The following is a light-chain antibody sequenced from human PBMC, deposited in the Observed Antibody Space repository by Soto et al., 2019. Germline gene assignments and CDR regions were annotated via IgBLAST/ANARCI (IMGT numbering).Light chain of an antibody. CDR1: QSVSSS. J-gene: IGKJ5*01. CDR2: GTS. CDR3: QQYDNWPPGT. V-gene: IGKV3-15*01. Sequence: IVMTQSPVTLSVSPGQRATLSCRASQSVSSSLAWYQQKPGQAPRLLIYGTSTRATGIPARFSGSGSGTEFTLTINRLQSEDFAVYYCQQYDNWPPGTFGQGTRLEIK.